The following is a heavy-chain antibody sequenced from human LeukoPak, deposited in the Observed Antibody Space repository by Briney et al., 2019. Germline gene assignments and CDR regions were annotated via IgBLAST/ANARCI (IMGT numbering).Heavy chain of an antibody. V-gene: IGHV1-24*01. CDR2: FDPEDGET. D-gene: IGHD3-22*01. CDR1: GFIFINHG. CDR3: ATSTTSTDYDSISYYFDY. J-gene: IGHJ4*02. Sequence: VASVKVSCKTSGFIFINHGISWVRQAPGKGLEWMGGFDPEDGETIYAQNFQGRVTMTEDTSTDTAYMELSSLRSEDTAVYYCATSTTSTDYDSISYYFDYWGQGTLVTVSS.